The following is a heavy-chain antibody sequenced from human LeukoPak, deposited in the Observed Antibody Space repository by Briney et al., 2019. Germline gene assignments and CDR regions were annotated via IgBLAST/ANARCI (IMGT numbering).Heavy chain of an antibody. CDR2: INPNSGGT. CDR1: GYTFTGYY. J-gene: IGHJ4*02. D-gene: IGHD2-8*01. Sequence: ASVKVSCKASGYTFTGYYMHWVRQAPGQGLEWMGWINPNSGGTNYAQKFQGRVTMTRDTSISTAYMELSRLRSDDTAVYYCAREDRYCTNGVCYTVLYFDYWGQGTLVTVSP. V-gene: IGHV1-2*02. CDR3: AREDRYCTNGVCYTVLYFDY.